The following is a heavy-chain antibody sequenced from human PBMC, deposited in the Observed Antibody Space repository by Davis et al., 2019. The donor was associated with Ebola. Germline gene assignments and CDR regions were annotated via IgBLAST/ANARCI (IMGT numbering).Heavy chain of an antibody. Sequence: AASVKVSCKVYGYILTDLSMHWVRHAPGKGLEWMGGFDPENGETIYAQKFQGRVTMTEDTSTDTAYMELSSLTSEDTAVYYCATDPDFDYGMDVWGQGTTVTVSS. CDR3: ATDPDFDYGMDV. CDR1: GYILTDLS. CDR2: FDPENGET. D-gene: IGHD3-3*01. J-gene: IGHJ6*02. V-gene: IGHV1-24*01.